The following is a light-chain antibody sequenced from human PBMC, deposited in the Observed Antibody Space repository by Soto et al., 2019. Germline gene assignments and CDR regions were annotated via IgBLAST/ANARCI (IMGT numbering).Light chain of an antibody. Sequence: EIVMTQSPATLSVSPGERSTLSCRSSQSVSSDLAWYHQKPGQAPRLLIYGASSRATGIPDRFSGSGSGTDFTLTISSLEPEDFAVYYCQQRSNWPLTFGGGTKVDIK. CDR3: QQRSNWPLT. CDR2: GAS. V-gene: IGKV3-11*01. CDR1: QSVSSD. J-gene: IGKJ4*01.